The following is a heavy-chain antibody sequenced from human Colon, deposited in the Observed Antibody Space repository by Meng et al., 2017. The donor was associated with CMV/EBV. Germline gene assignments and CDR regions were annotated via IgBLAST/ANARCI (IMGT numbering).Heavy chain of an antibody. J-gene: IGHJ6*02. V-gene: IGHV4-59*01. CDR2: VYYSGNA. D-gene: IGHD3-10*01. CDR3: ARDRGVDGDYSYGMDV. Sequence: GSLRLSCSVSGGSIRNYHWSWVRQSPGKGLEWIGYVYYSGNANYNPSLKSRVTISVDMPKNQVSLSLTAVTAADTAVYYCARDRGVDGDYSYGMDVWGHGTTVTVSS. CDR1: GGSIRNYH.